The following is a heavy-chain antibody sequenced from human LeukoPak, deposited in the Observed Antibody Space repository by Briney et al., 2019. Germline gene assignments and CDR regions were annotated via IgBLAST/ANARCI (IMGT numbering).Heavy chain of an antibody. V-gene: IGHV3-7*01. D-gene: IGHD5-12*01. Sequence: PGGSLRLSCAASGFTFSTYWMNWVRQAPGKGVEWVANIKKDGSETYYVDSVKGRFTISRDNAKNSMYLQMNSLRDEDAGVYYCVGDRGWLPDYWGQGTLVTVSS. CDR2: IKKDGSET. CDR3: VGDRGWLPDY. CDR1: GFTFSTYW. J-gene: IGHJ4*02.